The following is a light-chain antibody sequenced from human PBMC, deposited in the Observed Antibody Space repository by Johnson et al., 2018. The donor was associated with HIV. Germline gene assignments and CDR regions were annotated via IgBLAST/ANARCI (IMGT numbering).Light chain of an antibody. V-gene: IGLV1-51*02. Sequence: QSVLTKPPSVSAAPGQKVTISCSGSSSDMGNYAVSWYQQLPGTAPKLLIYENNKRPSGIPDRFSGSKSGTSATLGITGLQTGDEADYYCGTWDSSLSAGVFGTGTKVTVL. CDR2: ENN. J-gene: IGLJ1*01. CDR1: SSDMGNYA. CDR3: GTWDSSLSAGV.